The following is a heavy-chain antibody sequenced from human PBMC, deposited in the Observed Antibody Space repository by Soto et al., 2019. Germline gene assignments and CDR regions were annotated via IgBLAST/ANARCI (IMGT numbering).Heavy chain of an antibody. J-gene: IGHJ4*02. V-gene: IGHV1-46*01. Sequence: QVQLVQSGAEVKKPGSSVKVSCKASGYTFTSYYMHWVRQAPGQGLEWMGIINPSGGSTSYAQKFQCRVTMTRDTSTSTVYMELSSLRSEDTAVYYRAREPPGELADDGLYWGQGTLVTVSS. CDR1: GYTFTSYY. CDR3: AREPPGELADDGLY. D-gene: IGHD1-26*01. CDR2: INPSGGST.